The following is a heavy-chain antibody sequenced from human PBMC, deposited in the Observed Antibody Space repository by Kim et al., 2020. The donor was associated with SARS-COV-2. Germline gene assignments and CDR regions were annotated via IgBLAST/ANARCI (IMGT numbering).Heavy chain of an antibody. CDR1: GGSISSYY. V-gene: IGHV4-59*01. J-gene: IGHJ6*02. CDR2: IYYSGST. Sequence: SETLSLTCTVSGGSISSYYWSWIRQPPGKGLEWIGYIYYSGSTNYNPSLKSRVTISVDTSKNQFSLKLSSVTAADTAVYYCARGGCSSTSCYISPNYYYYYGMDVWGQGTTVTVSS. D-gene: IGHD2-2*02. CDR3: ARGGCSSTSCYISPNYYYYYGMDV.